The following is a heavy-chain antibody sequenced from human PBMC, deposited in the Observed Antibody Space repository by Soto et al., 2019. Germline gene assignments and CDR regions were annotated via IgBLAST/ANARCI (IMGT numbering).Heavy chain of an antibody. CDR2: IDPSDSYT. D-gene: IGHD1-20*01. CDR3: ARLMAHNNYYYYYGMDV. V-gene: IGHV5-10-1*01. J-gene: IGHJ6*02. Sequence: PGESLKISCKASGYSFTSYWISWVRQMPGKGLEWMGRIDPSDSYTNYSPSFQGHVTISADKSISTAYLQWSSLKASDTAMYYCARLMAHNNYYYYYGMDVWGQGTTVTVS. CDR1: GYSFTSYW.